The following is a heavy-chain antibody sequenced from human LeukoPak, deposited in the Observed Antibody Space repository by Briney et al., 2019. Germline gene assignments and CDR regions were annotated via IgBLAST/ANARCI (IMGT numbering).Heavy chain of an antibody. V-gene: IGHV4-39*07. CDR3: ARGAARTYYYYYMDV. Sequence: PSETLSPTCTVSGGSISSSSYYWGWIRQPPGKGLEWIGSIYYSGSTYYNPSLKSRVTISVDTSKNQFSLKLSSVTAADTAVYYCARGAARTYYYYYMDVWGKGTTVTVSS. CDR1: GGSISSSSYY. J-gene: IGHJ6*03. D-gene: IGHD6-6*01. CDR2: IYYSGST.